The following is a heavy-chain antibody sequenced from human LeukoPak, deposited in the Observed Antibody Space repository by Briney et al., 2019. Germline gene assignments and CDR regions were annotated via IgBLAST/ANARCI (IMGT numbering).Heavy chain of an antibody. Sequence: ASVKVSCKASGYTFTSYGISWVRQAPGQGLEWMGWISAYNGNTNYAQKLQGRVTMTTDTSTSTAYMEPRSLRSDDTAVYYCARTPYDFWSGYYNDYYYYMDVWGKGTTVTVSS. V-gene: IGHV1-18*01. D-gene: IGHD3-3*01. J-gene: IGHJ6*03. CDR2: ISAYNGNT. CDR3: ARTPYDFWSGYYNDYYYYMDV. CDR1: GYTFTSYG.